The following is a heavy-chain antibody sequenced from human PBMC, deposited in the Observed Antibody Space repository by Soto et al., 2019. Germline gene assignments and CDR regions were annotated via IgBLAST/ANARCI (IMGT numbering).Heavy chain of an antibody. CDR1: GGTFSSYA. Sequence: SVKVSCKASGGTFSSYAISWVRQAPGQGLEWMGGIIPIFGTANYAQKFQGRVTITADESTSTAYMELSSLRSEDTAVYYCARDRGSSSSPITKPLDYWGQGTLVTVS. D-gene: IGHD6-6*01. CDR2: IIPIFGTA. CDR3: ARDRGSSSSPITKPLDY. J-gene: IGHJ4*02. V-gene: IGHV1-69*13.